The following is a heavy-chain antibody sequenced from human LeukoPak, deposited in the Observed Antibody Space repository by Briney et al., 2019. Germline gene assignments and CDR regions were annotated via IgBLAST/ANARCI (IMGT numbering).Heavy chain of an antibody. J-gene: IGHJ3*02. D-gene: IGHD1-26*01. Sequence: GGSLRLSCAASGFTFDDYAMHWVRQAPGKGLEWVARISWNSVRMDYADSVKGRFTIARDNAKNSLYLQMNSLRVEDMALYYCVKDMSGSNDAFDIWGQGTMVSVSS. CDR3: VKDMSGSNDAFDI. CDR1: GFTFDDYA. CDR2: ISWNSVRM. V-gene: IGHV3-9*03.